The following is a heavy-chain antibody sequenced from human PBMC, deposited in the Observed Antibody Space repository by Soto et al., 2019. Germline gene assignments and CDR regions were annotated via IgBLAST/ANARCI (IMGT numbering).Heavy chain of an antibody. CDR3: VGEVGVRSLDS. D-gene: IGHD2-15*01. V-gene: IGHV3-30-3*01. CDR2: ISYDGSSK. CDR1: GFTFSSHA. Sequence: PGGSLRLSCAASGFTFSSHAMHWVRQAPGEGLEWVALISYDGSSKVYVDSVKGRFTISRDNSMNTVYLQMDSLRHEDAAVYYCVGEVGVRSLDSWGQGTLVTVSS. J-gene: IGHJ4*02.